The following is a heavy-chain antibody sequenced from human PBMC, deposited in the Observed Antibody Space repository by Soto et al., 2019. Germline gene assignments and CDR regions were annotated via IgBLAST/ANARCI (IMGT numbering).Heavy chain of an antibody. D-gene: IGHD1-26*01. Sequence: ASVKVSCKASGYAFTGYYMHWVRQAPGQGLEWMGWINPNSGGTNYAQKFQGRVTMTRDTSISTAYMELSRLRSDDTAVYYCARDHKPGGSLDYWGQGTLVTVSS. V-gene: IGHV1-2*02. J-gene: IGHJ4*02. CDR1: GYAFTGYY. CDR2: INPNSGGT. CDR3: ARDHKPGGSLDY.